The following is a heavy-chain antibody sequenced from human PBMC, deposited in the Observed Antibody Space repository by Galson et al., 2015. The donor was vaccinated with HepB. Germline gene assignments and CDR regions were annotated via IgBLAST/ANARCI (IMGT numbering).Heavy chain of an antibody. Sequence: SVKVSCKASGYTFTSYAMHWVRQAPGQRLEWMGWINAGNGNTKYSQKFQGRVTITRDTSASTAYMELSSLRSEDTAVYYCARAIMVRGILLPGYWGQGTLVTVSS. V-gene: IGHV1-3*01. D-gene: IGHD3-10*01. J-gene: IGHJ4*02. CDR1: GYTFTSYA. CDR2: INAGNGNT. CDR3: ARAIMVRGILLPGY.